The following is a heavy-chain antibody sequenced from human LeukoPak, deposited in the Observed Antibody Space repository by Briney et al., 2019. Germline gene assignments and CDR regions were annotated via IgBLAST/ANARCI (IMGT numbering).Heavy chain of an antibody. CDR2: INPNSGGT. Sequence: ASVTVSCKASGYTFTGYYMHWVRQAPGQGLEWMGWINPNSGGTNYAQKFQGWVTMTRDTSISTAYMELSRLRSDDTAVYYCARDPGGSSYDYFDYWGQGTLVTVSS. J-gene: IGHJ4*02. V-gene: IGHV1-2*04. CDR3: ARDPGGSSYDYFDY. D-gene: IGHD5-18*01. CDR1: GYTFTGYY.